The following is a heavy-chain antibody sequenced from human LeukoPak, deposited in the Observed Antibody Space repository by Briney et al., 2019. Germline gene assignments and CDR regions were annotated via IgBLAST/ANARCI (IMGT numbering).Heavy chain of an antibody. CDR2: ISGSGGST. J-gene: IGHJ4*02. CDR3: AKWCSSTSCYTRADY. Sequence: GGSLRLSCAASGFTFSSYAMSWVRQAPGKGLEWVSAISGSGGSTYYADSVKGWFTISRDNSKNTLYLQMNSLRAEDTAVYYCAKWCSSTSCYTRADYWGQGTLVTVSS. CDR1: GFTFSSYA. D-gene: IGHD2-2*02. V-gene: IGHV3-23*01.